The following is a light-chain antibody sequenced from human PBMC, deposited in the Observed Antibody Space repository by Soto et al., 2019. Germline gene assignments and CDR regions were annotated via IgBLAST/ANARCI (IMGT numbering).Light chain of an antibody. V-gene: IGKV3-20*01. CDR3: QHYGGSFI. J-gene: IGKJ3*01. CDR1: QSINSKS. CDR2: NTS. Sequence: EIVLTQSPGTLSLSPGEGATVSCRVSQSINSKSLVWYQRKFGQAPRLLIYNTSSRATGIPDRFSGSGSGTDFTLSISRLKPEDFAVYYCQHYGGSFIFGPGTKVDFK.